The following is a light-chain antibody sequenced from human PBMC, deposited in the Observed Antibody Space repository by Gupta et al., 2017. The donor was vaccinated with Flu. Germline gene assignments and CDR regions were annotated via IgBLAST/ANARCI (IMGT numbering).Light chain of an antibody. Sequence: EIVLTQSTGTLSLSPGERAPLYCRASQGFSRSSLAWYQQKPGQPFRLLIYGASSRATGGPDRFSGSGSGTDFTLTISRLEPEDFAVYYCQQYGSSPPTFGHGTKVEIK. CDR3: QQYGSSPPT. J-gene: IGKJ1*01. V-gene: IGKV3-20*01. CDR1: QGFSRSS. CDR2: GAS.